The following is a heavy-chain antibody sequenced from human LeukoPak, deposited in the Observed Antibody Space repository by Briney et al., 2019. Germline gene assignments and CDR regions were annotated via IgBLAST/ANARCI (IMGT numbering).Heavy chain of an antibody. D-gene: IGHD2-2*02. J-gene: IGHJ4*02. Sequence: PSETLSLTXTVSGGSISSSSYYWGWIGQPPGKGLEWIGSIYYSGSTYYNPSIKSRVTISVDTSKNQFSLKLSSVTAADTAVYYCARQDIVVVPAAINYWGQGTLVTVSS. CDR3: ARQDIVVVPAAINY. CDR1: GGSISSSSYY. CDR2: IYYSGST. V-gene: IGHV4-39*01.